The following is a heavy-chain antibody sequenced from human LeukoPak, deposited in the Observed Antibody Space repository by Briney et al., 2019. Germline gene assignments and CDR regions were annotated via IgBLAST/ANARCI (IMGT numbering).Heavy chain of an antibody. CDR2: IYSGGST. Sequence: GGSLRLSCAASGFTVSSNYMSWVISWVRQAPGKGLEWVSVIYSGGSTSYADSVEGRFTISRDNSKNTLYLQMNSLRAEDTAVYYCAKAIFPRIMITLGFDYWGQGTLVTVSS. V-gene: IGHV3-53*01. D-gene: IGHD3-16*01. CDR1: GFTVSSNY. J-gene: IGHJ4*02. CDR3: AKAIFPRIMITLGFDY.